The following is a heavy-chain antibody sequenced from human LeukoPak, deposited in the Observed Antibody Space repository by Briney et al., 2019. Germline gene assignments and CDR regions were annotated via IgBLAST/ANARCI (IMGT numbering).Heavy chain of an antibody. CDR2: INPNSGGT. CDR3: ARDLGDPDCSGRSCHTDY. V-gene: IGHV1-2*02. CDR1: GYTFTGYY. D-gene: IGHD2-15*01. J-gene: IGHJ4*02. Sequence: ASVKVSCKASGYTFTGYYMHWVRQAPGQGLEWMGWINPNSGGTNYAQKFQGRVTMTRDTSISTAYMELSRLRSDDTAVYYCARDLGDPDCSGRSCHTDYWGQGTLVTVSS.